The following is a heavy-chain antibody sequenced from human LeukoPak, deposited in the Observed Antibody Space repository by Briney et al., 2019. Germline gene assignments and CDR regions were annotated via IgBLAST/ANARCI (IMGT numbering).Heavy chain of an antibody. V-gene: IGHV1-8*02. CDR1: GYTFTGYY. CDR3: ARGENDISMDAFDI. CDR2: MNPNSGNT. Sequence: GASVKVSCKASGYTFTGYYMHWVRQAPGQGLEWMGWMNPNSGNTGYAQKFQGRVTMTRNTSISTACMELSSLRSEDTAVYYCARGENDISMDAFDIWGQGTMVTVSS. J-gene: IGHJ3*02. D-gene: IGHD3-22*01.